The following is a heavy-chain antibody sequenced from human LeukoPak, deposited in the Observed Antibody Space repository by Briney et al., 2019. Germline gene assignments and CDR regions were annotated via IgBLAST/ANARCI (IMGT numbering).Heavy chain of an antibody. CDR3: ARDFSYGSSWSTFDY. CDR1: GYTFTSNG. Sequence: ASVKLSCKASGYTFTSNGNSWVRQAPGQGHERKGLISAYNGNTNYDQKLQGRVTTTTDTSTRTAYMELRSLRSDDTAVYYCARDFSYGSSWSTFDYWGQGTLVTVSS. J-gene: IGHJ4*02. V-gene: IGHV1-18*01. CDR2: ISAYNGNT. D-gene: IGHD6-13*01.